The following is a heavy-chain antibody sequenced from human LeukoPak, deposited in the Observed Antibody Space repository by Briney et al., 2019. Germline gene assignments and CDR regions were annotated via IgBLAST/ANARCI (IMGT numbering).Heavy chain of an antibody. CDR1: GGSFSGYY. CDR2: INHSGST. D-gene: IGHD1-14*01. CDR3: ARGTLGPRKFDY. J-gene: IGHJ4*02. Sequence: SETLSLTCAVYGGSFSGYYWSWIRQPPGKGLEWIGEINHSGSTNYNPSLKSRVTISVDTSKNQFSLKLSSVTAADTAVYYCARGTLGPRKFDYWGQGTLVIVSS. V-gene: IGHV4-34*01.